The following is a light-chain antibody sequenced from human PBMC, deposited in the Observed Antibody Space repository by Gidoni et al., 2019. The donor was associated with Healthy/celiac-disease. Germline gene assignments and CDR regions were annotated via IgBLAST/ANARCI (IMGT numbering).Light chain of an antibody. CDR1: ALPKQY. Sequence: SYELTQPPSVSVSPGPTARITCSGDALPKQYAYWYQQKPGQPPVLVIYKDSERPSGIPERFSGSSSGTTVTLTISGVQAEDEADYYCQSADSSGTYVFGTGTKVTVL. J-gene: IGLJ1*01. CDR3: QSADSSGTYV. CDR2: KDS. V-gene: IGLV3-25*03.